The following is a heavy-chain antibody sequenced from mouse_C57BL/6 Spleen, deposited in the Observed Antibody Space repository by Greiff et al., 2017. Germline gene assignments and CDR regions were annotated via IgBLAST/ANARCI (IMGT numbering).Heavy chain of an antibody. CDR1: GYTFTNYW. J-gene: IGHJ1*03. D-gene: IGHD1-1*01. V-gene: IGHV1-63*01. CDR2: IYPGGGYT. Sequence: VQRVESGAELVRPGTSVKMSCKASGYTFTNYWIGWAKQRPGHGLEWIGDIYPGGGYTNYNEKFKGKATLTADKSSSTAYMQFSSLTSEDSAIYYCAREGITRYFDVWGTGTTVTVSS. CDR3: AREGITRYFDV.